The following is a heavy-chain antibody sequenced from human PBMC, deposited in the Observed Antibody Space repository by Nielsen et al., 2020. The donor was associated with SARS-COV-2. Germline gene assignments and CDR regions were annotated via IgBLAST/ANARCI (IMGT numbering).Heavy chain of an antibody. J-gene: IGHJ6*02. CDR2: ISYGGSNK. CDR1: GFTFSSYG. D-gene: IGHD5-18*01. Sequence: GGSLRLSCAASGFTFSSYGMHWVRQAPGKGLEWVAVISYGGSNKYYADSVKGRFTISRDNSKNTLYLQMNSLRAEDTAVYYCAKDHRGYSYDGGYYYYGMDVWGQGTTVTVSS. V-gene: IGHV3-30*18. CDR3: AKDHRGYSYDGGYYYYGMDV.